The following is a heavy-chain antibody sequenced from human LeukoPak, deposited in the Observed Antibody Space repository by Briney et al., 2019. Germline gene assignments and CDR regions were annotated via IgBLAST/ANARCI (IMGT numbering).Heavy chain of an antibody. Sequence: GGSLRLSCAASGLTFSSHWMHWVRQAPGKGLVWVSRITNDGSSTTYADSVKGRFTISRDNAENSLYLQMNSLRDEDTAVYYCARVGVEAPGAWFDSWGQGTLVTVSS. J-gene: IGHJ5*01. V-gene: IGHV3-74*01. CDR1: GLTFSSHW. CDR3: ARVGVEAPGAWFDS. D-gene: IGHD6-13*01. CDR2: ITNDGSST.